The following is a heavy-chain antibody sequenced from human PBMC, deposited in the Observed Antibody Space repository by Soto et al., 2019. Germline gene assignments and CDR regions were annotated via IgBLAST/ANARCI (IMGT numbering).Heavy chain of an antibody. J-gene: IGHJ3*02. CDR2: IIPIFGTA. V-gene: IGHV1-69*13. Sequence: ASVKVSCKASGSTFSSYAISWVRQAPGKGLEWMEGIIPIFGTANYARKFQGRVTITADESTSTAYMELSSLRSEDTAVYYCAREDSSSSATGDAFDIWGQGTMVTVSS. CDR1: GSTFSSYA. CDR3: AREDSSSSATGDAFDI. D-gene: IGHD6-6*01.